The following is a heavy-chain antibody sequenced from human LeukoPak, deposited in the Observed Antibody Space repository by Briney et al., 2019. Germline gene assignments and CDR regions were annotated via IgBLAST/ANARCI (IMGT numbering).Heavy chain of an antibody. CDR1: GFTFGSYA. CDR3: ARDVVVTAIWYYFDY. CDR2: ISYDGSNK. D-gene: IGHD2-21*02. V-gene: IGHV3-30*04. Sequence: PGGSLRLSCEASGFTFGSYAMHWVRQAPGKGLEWVAVISYDGSNKYYADSVKGRFTISRDNSKNTLSLQMNSLRDEDTAVYYCARDVVVTAIWYYFDYWGQGTLVTVSS. J-gene: IGHJ4*02.